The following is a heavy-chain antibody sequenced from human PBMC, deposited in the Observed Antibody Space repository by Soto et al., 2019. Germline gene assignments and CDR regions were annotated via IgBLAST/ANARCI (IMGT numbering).Heavy chain of an antibody. Sequence: SETLSLTCAVYGGSFSGYYWSWIRQPPGKGLEWIGEINHSGSTNYNPSLKSRVTISVDTSKNQFSLKLSSVTAADTAVYYCARGLGYSSGWYLSGYYYGMDVWGQGTTVTVSS. D-gene: IGHD6-19*01. CDR1: GGSFSGYY. CDR2: INHSGST. V-gene: IGHV4-34*01. CDR3: ARGLGYSSGWYLSGYYYGMDV. J-gene: IGHJ6*02.